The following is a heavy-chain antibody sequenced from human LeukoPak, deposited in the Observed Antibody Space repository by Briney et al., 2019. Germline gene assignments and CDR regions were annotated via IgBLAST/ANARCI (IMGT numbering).Heavy chain of an antibody. CDR3: AKDHMITFGGVIASYDAFDI. D-gene: IGHD3-16*01. J-gene: IGHJ3*02. Sequence: GGSLRLSCAASGFTFSSYGMHWVRQAPGKGLEWVAVISYDGSNKYYADSVKGRFTISRDNSKNTLCLQMNSLRAEDTAVYYCAKDHMITFGGVIASYDAFDIWGQGTMVTVSS. V-gene: IGHV3-30*18. CDR2: ISYDGSNK. CDR1: GFTFSSYG.